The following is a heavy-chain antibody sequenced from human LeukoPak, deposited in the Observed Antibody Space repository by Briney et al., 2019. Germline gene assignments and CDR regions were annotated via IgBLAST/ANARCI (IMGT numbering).Heavy chain of an antibody. CDR2: IYYSGST. CDR1: GGSISSYY. J-gene: IGHJ6*03. CDR3: ARDLNPGGYYYYYMDV. Sequence: SETLSLTCTVSGGSISSYYWSWIRQPPGKGLEWIGYIYYSGSTNYNPSLKSRVTMSVDTSKNQFSLNLNSVTAADTAVYYCARDLNPGGYYYYYMDVWGKGTTVTISS. V-gene: IGHV4-59*12. D-gene: IGHD3-10*01.